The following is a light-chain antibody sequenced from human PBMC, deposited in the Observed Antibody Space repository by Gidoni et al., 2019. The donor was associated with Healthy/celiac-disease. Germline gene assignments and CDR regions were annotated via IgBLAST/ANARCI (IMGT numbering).Light chain of an antibody. CDR1: QDISNY. Sequence: DIQMTQSPSSLSASVGDRVTITCQARQDISNYLNWYQQKPGKAPKLLIYDASNLETGIPSRFSGSGSGTDFTFTSSRLQPEDIATYYCQQYDNLPLTFGGGTKVEIK. CDR3: QQYDNLPLT. J-gene: IGKJ4*01. V-gene: IGKV1-33*01. CDR2: DAS.